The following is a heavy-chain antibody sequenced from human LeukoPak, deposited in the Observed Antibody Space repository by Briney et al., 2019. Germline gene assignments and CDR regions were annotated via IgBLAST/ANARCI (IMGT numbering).Heavy chain of an antibody. CDR1: GGSISSSSYY. CDR3: ARRTRIDYSSLYWYFDL. D-gene: IGHD6-19*01. V-gene: IGHV4-61*01. Sequence: PSETLSLTCTVSGGSISSSSYYWSWIRQPPGKGLEWIGYIYYSGSTNYNPSLKSRVTISVDTSKNQFSLKLSSVTAADTAVYYCARRTRIDYSSLYWYFDLWGRGTLVTVSS. J-gene: IGHJ2*01. CDR2: IYYSGST.